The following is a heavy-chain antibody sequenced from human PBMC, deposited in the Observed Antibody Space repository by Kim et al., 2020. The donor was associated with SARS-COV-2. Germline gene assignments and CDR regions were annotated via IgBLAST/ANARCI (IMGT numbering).Heavy chain of an antibody. CDR1: GHFFTRDS. V-gene: IGHV1-3*01. D-gene: IGHD3-16*01. CDR3: LGGFYFDY. Sequence: ASVKVSCKTSGHFFTRDSIHWVRQAPGQGLEWMGGIDCGNGNTIYSQKFQGRATFTTDTSASTAYMELSFLRSEESAVYYCLGGFYFDYWGQGTLVTASS. J-gene: IGHJ4*02. CDR2: IDCGNGNT.